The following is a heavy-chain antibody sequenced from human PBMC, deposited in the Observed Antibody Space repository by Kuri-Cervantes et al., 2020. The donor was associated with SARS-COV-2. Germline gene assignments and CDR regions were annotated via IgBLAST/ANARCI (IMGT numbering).Heavy chain of an antibody. CDR2: INHSGST. CDR3: ARGLEWGWADY. D-gene: IGHD3-3*01. J-gene: IGHJ4*02. V-gene: IGHV4-34*01. CDR1: GGSSSGYY. Sequence: SETLSLTCAVYGGSSSGYYWSWIRQPPGKGLEWIGEINHSGSTNYNPSLKSRVTISVATSKNQFSLKLSSVTAADTAVYYCARGLEWGWADYWGQGTLVTVSS.